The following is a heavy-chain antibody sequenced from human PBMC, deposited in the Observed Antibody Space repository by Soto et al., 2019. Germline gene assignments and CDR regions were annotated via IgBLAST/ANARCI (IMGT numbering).Heavy chain of an antibody. Sequence: QVLLQESGPGLVKPSETLSLSCTVSGGSISSYHWSWIRQTPGKGLEWIGYVHYSWGSNYNPTLKSRVAISLDSSNSQFSLKLTSVTATDTAVYYCARQGLGALHCRVDVWCQGTTVMVSS. J-gene: IGHJ6*02. CDR3: ARQGLGALHCRVDV. CDR2: VHYSWGS. D-gene: IGHD1-26*01. V-gene: IGHV4-59*08. CDR1: GGSISSYH.